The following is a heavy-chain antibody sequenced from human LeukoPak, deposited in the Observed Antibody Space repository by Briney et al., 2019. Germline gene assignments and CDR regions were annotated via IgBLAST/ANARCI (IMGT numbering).Heavy chain of an antibody. J-gene: IGHJ4*02. CDR2: IGTYNGHT. D-gene: IGHD3-10*01. V-gene: IGHV1-18*01. CDR1: GYTFSSYG. Sequence: GESLKISCKASGYTFSSYGVSWVRQAPGQGLEWMGWIGTYNGHTNYAQQFQGRVTLTTDTSTSTAYVELRSLRSDDTAVYYCARDPPMVRGVRSPFDYWGQGTLVTVSS. CDR3: ARDPPMVRGVRSPFDY.